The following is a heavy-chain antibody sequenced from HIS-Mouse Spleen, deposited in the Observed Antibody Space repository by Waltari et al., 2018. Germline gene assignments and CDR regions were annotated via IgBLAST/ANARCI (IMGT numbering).Heavy chain of an antibody. D-gene: IGHD2-8*01. J-gene: IGHJ4*02. CDR3: ARANGEGNYFEY. V-gene: IGHV4-34*01. CDR1: GGSFSGYY. Sequence: QVQLQQWGAGLLKPSETLSLTCAVYGGSFSGYYWSWIRQPPGKGLGGIGEMNHSESTNYNPSLTSRVAISVDTSKNQFSLKVSSVTAADKAVYYCARANGEGNYFEYWGQGTLVTVSS. CDR2: MNHSEST.